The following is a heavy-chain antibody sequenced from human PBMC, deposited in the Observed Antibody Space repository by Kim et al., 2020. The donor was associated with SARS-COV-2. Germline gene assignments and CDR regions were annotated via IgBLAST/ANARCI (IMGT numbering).Heavy chain of an antibody. D-gene: IGHD6-19*01. J-gene: IGHJ6*02. Sequence: SETLSLTCAVYGGSFSGYYWSWIRQPPGKGLEWIGEINHSGSTNYNPSLKSRVTISVDTSKNQFSLKLSSVTAADTAVYYCARGGIAVVDHYYYYYGMDVWGQGTTVTVSS. CDR1: GGSFSGYY. CDR3: ARGGIAVVDHYYYYYGMDV. V-gene: IGHV4-34*01. CDR2: INHSGST.